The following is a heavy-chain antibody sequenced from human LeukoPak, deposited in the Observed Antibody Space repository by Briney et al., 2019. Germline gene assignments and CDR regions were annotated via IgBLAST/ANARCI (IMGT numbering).Heavy chain of an antibody. D-gene: IGHD3-3*01. J-gene: IGHJ6*04. V-gene: IGHV3-21*06. CDR2: ISDSSASI. Sequence: GALRLSCAASGFTFSAYTMNWVRDALGKGLEWVSSISDSSASIYYGDSLNGRFTISRDNVKNLLYLQMNSLRAEDSGVYYCARDDLTHHGDVWGKGTTVTVSS. CDR1: GFTFSAYT. CDR3: ARDDLTHHGDV.